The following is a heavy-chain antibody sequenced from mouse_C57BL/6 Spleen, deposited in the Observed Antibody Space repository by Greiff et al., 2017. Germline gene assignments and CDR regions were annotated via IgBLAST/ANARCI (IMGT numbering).Heavy chain of an antibody. V-gene: IGHV14-1*01. CDR3: TSDYGSSSAWFAY. CDR2: IDPEDGDT. J-gene: IGHJ3*01. CDR1: GFNINDYY. Sequence: EVQLQQSGAELVRPGASVKLSCTASGFNINDYYMHWVKQRPEQGLEWIGRIDPEDGDTEYAPKFQGKATLTADTSSNTAYLQLSSLTSEDTAVYYCTSDYGSSSAWFAYWGQGTLVTVSA. D-gene: IGHD1-1*01.